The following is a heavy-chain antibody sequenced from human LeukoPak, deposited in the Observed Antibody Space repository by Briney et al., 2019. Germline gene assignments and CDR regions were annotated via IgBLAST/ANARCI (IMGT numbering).Heavy chain of an antibody. CDR3: ARDETYTSGWQPNHYYYYMDV. D-gene: IGHD6-19*01. V-gene: IGHV4-30-4*07. CDR1: GDSISSGGYS. CDR2: IHDSGST. Sequence: PSETLSLTCAVSGDSISSGGYSWSWIRQTPGKGLEWIAYIHDSGSTYNNPSLKSRLSISIDTSKNQFSLKLSSVTAADTAVYYCARDETYTSGWQPNHYYYYMDVWGKGTTVTVSS. J-gene: IGHJ6*03.